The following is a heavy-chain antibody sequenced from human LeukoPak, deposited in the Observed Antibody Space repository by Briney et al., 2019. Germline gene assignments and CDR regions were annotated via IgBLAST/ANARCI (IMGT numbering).Heavy chain of an antibody. CDR1: GFTFRSFV. D-gene: IGHD3-3*01. CDR2: ISYDGSSK. V-gene: IGHV3-30*04. CDR3: AKAEYYDFWSGLDY. J-gene: IGHJ4*02. Sequence: GGSLRLSCAASGFTFRSFVMHWVRQAPGKGLEWVSVISYDGSSKYYADSVKGRFTISRDNSKNTLYLQMNSLRAEDTAVYYCAKAEYYDFWSGLDYWGQGTLVTVSS.